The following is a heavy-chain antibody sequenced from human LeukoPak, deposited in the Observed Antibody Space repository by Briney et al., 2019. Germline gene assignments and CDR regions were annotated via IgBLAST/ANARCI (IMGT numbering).Heavy chain of an antibody. CDR1: GFTFSSYA. Sequence: GGSLRLSCAASGFTFSSYAMHWVRQAPGKGLEWVAVISYDGSNKYYADSVKGRFTISRDNSKNTLYLQMNSLRAEDTAVYYCARDSQRITIFGVVIWGFCFDYWGQGTLVTVSS. D-gene: IGHD3-3*01. V-gene: IGHV3-30*04. CDR2: ISYDGSNK. CDR3: ARDSQRITIFGVVIWGFCFDY. J-gene: IGHJ4*02.